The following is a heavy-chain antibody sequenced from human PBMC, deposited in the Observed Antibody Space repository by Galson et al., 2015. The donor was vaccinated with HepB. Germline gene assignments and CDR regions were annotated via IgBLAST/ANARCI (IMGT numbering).Heavy chain of an antibody. Sequence: SVKVSCKASGGTFSSYAISWVRQAPGQGLEWMGGIIPIFGTANYAQKFQGRVTITADESTSTAYMELSSVTAADTAVYYCARDSPKAGATGGFDYCGQGTLVTVSS. CDR2: IIPIFGTA. CDR1: GGTFSSYA. V-gene: IGHV1-69*13. D-gene: IGHD1-26*01. J-gene: IGHJ4*02. CDR3: ARDSPKAGATGGFDY.